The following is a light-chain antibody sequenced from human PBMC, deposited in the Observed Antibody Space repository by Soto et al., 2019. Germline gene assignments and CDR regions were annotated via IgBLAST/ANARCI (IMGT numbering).Light chain of an antibody. Sequence: EIVLTQSPGTLSLSPGERATLSCRASQSVSSTSLAWYQQRPGQAPRLLIYGASSRATGIPDRFSGSGSGTDFTLTISRLEPEDFAVYYCHQYSSSTKTFGQGTKVDIK. CDR1: QSVSSTS. CDR3: HQYSSSTKT. CDR2: GAS. J-gene: IGKJ1*01. V-gene: IGKV3-20*01.